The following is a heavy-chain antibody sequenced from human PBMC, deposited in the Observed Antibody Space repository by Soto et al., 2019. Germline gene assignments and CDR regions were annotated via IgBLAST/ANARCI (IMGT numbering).Heavy chain of an antibody. D-gene: IGHD2-21*02. Sequence: ASVKVSCKASGYSFTSYGIIWVRQAPGQGLEWMGRIIPIIGIANYAQKFQGRVTITADKSTNTAYMELSSLRSEDTAVYYCASGGVTATDNWFDPWGQGTLVTVSS. CDR2: IIPIIGIA. CDR1: GYSFTSYG. CDR3: ASGGVTATDNWFDP. V-gene: IGHV1-69*04. J-gene: IGHJ5*02.